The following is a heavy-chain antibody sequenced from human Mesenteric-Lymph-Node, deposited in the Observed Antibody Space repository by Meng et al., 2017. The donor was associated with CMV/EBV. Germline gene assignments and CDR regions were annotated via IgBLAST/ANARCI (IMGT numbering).Heavy chain of an antibody. D-gene: IGHD2-8*02. V-gene: IGHV4-61*01. CDR2: SFYTGRT. CDR3: ARGRYCTDTSCYFDY. CDR1: GGSVSSGSYY. Sequence: SETLSLTCTVSGGSVSSGSYYWSWIRQPPGKGLEWIGFSFYTGRTNYNLSLRSRVTISVDTSKNRFSLKLTSVTAADTAVYYCARGRYCTDTSCYFDYWGRGALVTVSS. J-gene: IGHJ4*02.